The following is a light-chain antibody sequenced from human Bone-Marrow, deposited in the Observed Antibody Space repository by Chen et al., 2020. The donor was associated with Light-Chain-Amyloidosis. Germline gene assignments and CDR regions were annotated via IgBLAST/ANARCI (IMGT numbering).Light chain of an antibody. Sequence: EIVLTQYPGTLSLSPGEGANLSCRASQTISSNYLTWYQQKFGQAPRLIIYGSSSRATGIPDRFTGSGSGTDFTLTINRLEPEDFAMYYCQQYGTSPLTFGGGTKVEIK. CDR1: QTISSNY. V-gene: IGKV3-20*01. J-gene: IGKJ4*01. CDR2: GSS. CDR3: QQYGTSPLT.